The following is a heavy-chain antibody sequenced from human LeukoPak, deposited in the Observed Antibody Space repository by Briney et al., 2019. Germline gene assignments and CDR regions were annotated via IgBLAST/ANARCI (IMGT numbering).Heavy chain of an antibody. CDR2: ISSSSSYI. CDR3: AKDGGLWVSSHWGDS. CDR1: GFTFSSYS. V-gene: IGHV3-21*04. D-gene: IGHD7-27*01. Sequence: GGSLRLSCAASGFTFSSYSMDWVRQAPGKGLEWVSSISSSSSYIYYADSVKGRFTVSRDNSKNTLFLQMNSLRAEDTAVYYCAKDGGLWVSSHWGDSWGRGTLVTVSS. J-gene: IGHJ4*02.